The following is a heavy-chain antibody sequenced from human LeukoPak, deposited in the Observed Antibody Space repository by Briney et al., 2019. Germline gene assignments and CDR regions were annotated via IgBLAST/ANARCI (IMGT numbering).Heavy chain of an antibody. V-gene: IGHV4-59*01. J-gene: IGHJ5*02. D-gene: IGHD2-2*01. CDR2: IYYSGST. Sequence: SETLSLTCTVSGGSISSYYWSWIRQPPGKGLKWIGYIYYSGSTNYNPSLKSRVTISVDTSKNQFSLKLSSVTAADTAVYYCARTYQLPDTSWFDPWGQGTLVTVSS. CDR1: GGSISSYY. CDR3: ARTYQLPDTSWFDP.